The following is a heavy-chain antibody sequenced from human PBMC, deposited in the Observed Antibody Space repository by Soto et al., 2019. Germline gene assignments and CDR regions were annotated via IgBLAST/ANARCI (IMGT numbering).Heavy chain of an antibody. CDR3: TTGVVLGTVTIKYVLDV. CDR1: GFTFSNAW. V-gene: IGHV3-15*07. D-gene: IGHD4-17*01. J-gene: IGHJ6*01. Sequence: LRLSCAASGFTFSNAWMNWVRQAPGKGLEWVGRIKSKTDGGTTDYAAPVKGRFTISRDDSKNTLYLQMNSLKTEDTAVYYCTTGVVLGTVTIKYVLDVSAQGTTDTVSA. CDR2: IKSKTDGGTT.